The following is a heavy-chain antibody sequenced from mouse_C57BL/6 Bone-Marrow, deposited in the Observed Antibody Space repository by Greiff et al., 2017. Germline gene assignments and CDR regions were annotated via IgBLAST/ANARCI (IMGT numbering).Heavy chain of an antibody. CDR2: ISNLAYSI. CDR1: GFTFSDYG. CDR3: ARCRYYGGYFDV. D-gene: IGHD1-1*01. V-gene: IGHV5-15*04. J-gene: IGHJ1*03. Sequence: EVKLEESGGGLVQPGGSLKLSCAASGFTFSDYGMAWVRQAPRKGPEWVAFISNLAYSIYYADTVTGRFTISRENAKNTLYLEMSSLRSEDTAMYYCARCRYYGGYFDVWGTGTTVTVSS.